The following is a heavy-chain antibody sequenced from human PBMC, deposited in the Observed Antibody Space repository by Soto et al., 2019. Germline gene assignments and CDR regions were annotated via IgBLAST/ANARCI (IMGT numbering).Heavy chain of an antibody. CDR1: GGSISSSSYY. CDR3: SRDDCSGGSFYTDY. D-gene: IGHD2-15*01. CDR2: IYYSGST. Sequence: SETLSLTCTVSGGSISSSSYYWGWIRQPPGKGLEWIGSIYYSGSTYYNPSLKSRVTISVDTSKNQFSLKLSSVTAADTAVYYCSRDDCSGGSFYTDYWCQGTLVTVS. V-gene: IGHV4-39*07. J-gene: IGHJ4*02.